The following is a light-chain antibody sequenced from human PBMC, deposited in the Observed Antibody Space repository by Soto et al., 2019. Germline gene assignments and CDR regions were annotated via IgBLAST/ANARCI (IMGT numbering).Light chain of an antibody. CDR2: SNN. J-gene: IGLJ2*01. CDR1: SSNIGSYT. Sequence: QSVLTQPPSASGTPEQRVTISCSGSSSNIGSYTVNWYQQLPGTAPKLLIYSNNQRPSGVPDRFSGSKSGTSASLAISGLQSEDEADYNCAAWDDSLNGVVFGGGTKLTVL. V-gene: IGLV1-44*01. CDR3: AAWDDSLNGVV.